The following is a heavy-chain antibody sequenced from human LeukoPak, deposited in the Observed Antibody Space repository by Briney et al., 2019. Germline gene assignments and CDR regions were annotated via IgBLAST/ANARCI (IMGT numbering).Heavy chain of an antibody. J-gene: IGHJ4*02. CDR2: ISGDGVST. Sequence: GGSLRLSCAASGFTFDDYAMHWVRQAPGMGLQWVSLISGDGVSTYYAASMKGRFTISRDNSKNSLYLQMNRLRAEDTALYYCAKDLSYSSSHPFAYWGQGTLVTVSS. CDR1: GFTFDDYA. V-gene: IGHV3-43*02. D-gene: IGHD6-13*01. CDR3: AKDLSYSSSHPFAY.